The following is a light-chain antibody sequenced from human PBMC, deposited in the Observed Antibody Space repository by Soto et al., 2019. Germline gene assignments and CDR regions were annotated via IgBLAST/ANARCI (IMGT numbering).Light chain of an antibody. Sequence: EIVMTQSPATLSVSPGERATRSCRASQSVGTNLAWYQQKPGQAPRLLIYAASTRAAGISPRFSGGGSGTDFTLTISSLQSEDFAVYYCQQYNDWLRTFGQGTKVGIK. J-gene: IGKJ1*01. CDR2: AAS. CDR3: QQYNDWLRT. CDR1: QSVGTN. V-gene: IGKV3-15*01.